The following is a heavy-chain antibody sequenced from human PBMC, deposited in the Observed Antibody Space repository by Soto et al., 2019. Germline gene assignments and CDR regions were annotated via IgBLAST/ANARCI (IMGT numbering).Heavy chain of an antibody. CDR1: GYTFTAYY. D-gene: IGHD6-13*01. J-gene: IGHJ5*02. V-gene: IGHV1-2*02. Sequence: QVQLVQSGAEVKKPGASVKVSCKASGYTFTAYYIHWVRQAPGQGLEWMGWINATSGFTNYAQNFQGRVTMTRDTSITTAYMEVTRLRSDDTAVYFCARDLHSSSWYRGWCDPWGQGTLVTVSS. CDR3: ARDLHSSSWYRGWCDP. CDR2: INATSGFT.